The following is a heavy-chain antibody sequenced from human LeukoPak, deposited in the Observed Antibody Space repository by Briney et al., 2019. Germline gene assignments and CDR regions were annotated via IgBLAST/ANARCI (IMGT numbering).Heavy chain of an antibody. J-gene: IGHJ6*03. V-gene: IGHV4-34*01. CDR1: GFPFSNYW. CDR3: ARAGISKAARSRIPPSYMDV. CDR2: INHSGST. D-gene: IGHD6-6*01. Sequence: GSLRLSCAASGFPFSNYWMSWVRQAPGKGLEWIGEINHSGSTNYNPSLKSRVTISVDTSKNQFSLKLSSVTAADTAVYYCARAGISKAARSRIPPSYMDVWGKGTTVTVSS.